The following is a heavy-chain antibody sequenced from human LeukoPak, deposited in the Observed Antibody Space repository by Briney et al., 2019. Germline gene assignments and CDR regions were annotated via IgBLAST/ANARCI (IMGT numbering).Heavy chain of an antibody. CDR2: IYSSGTT. Sequence: SETLSPTCTLSGGSTSRGDDYCGWIREPPGKGLEWIGYIYSSGTTYYNPSLKSRLTISIDASKNQFSLKLTSVTAADTAFYYCARAGISMIRALHWGQGTLVTVSS. J-gene: IGHJ4*02. CDR3: ARAGISMIRALH. CDR1: GGSTSRGDDY. D-gene: IGHD3-10*01. V-gene: IGHV4-30-4*01.